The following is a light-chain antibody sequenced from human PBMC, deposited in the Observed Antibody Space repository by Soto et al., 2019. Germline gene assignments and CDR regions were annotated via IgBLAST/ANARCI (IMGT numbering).Light chain of an antibody. CDR3: SSDTSSSTYV. V-gene: IGLV2-14*01. CDR1: SSDVGGYNY. Sequence: QSALTQPASVSGSPGQSITISCTGTSSDVGGYNYVSWYQQHPGKAPKLIIYDVSNRPSGVSNRFSGSKSGNTASLTISGLQDEDEADYYCSSDTSSSTYVFGTGTKVTVL. CDR2: DVS. J-gene: IGLJ1*01.